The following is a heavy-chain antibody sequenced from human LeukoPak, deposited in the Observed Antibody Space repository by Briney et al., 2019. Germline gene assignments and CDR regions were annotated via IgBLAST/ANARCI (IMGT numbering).Heavy chain of an antibody. Sequence: GASVKVSCKASGYTFTSYYIHWVRQAPGQGLEWMGIINPTTGDTTYAQKFQGRLTMTRDMSTSTVYMELSSLTSEDTAVFYCARYGFSAVWQGGWHAFDIWGQGTVVTVS. D-gene: IGHD1-26*01. V-gene: IGHV1-46*01. CDR3: ARYGFSAVWQGGWHAFDI. CDR2: INPTTGDT. CDR1: GYTFTSYY. J-gene: IGHJ3*02.